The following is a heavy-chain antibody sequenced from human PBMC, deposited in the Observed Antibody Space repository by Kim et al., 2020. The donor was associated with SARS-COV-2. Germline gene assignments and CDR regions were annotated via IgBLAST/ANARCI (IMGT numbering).Heavy chain of an antibody. CDR2: ISYDGSNK. CDR1: GFTFSSYG. CDR3: AKEHYDSSGYY. J-gene: IGHJ4*02. V-gene: IGHV3-30*18. D-gene: IGHD3-22*01. Sequence: GGSLRLSCAASGFTFSSYGMHWVRQAPGKGLEWVAVISYDGSNKYYADSVKGRFTISRDNSKNTLYLQMNSLRAEDTAVYYCAKEHYDSSGYYWGQGTLVTVSS.